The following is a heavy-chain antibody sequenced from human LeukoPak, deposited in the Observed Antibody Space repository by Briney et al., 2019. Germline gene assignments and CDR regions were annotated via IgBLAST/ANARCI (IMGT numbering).Heavy chain of an antibody. Sequence: GGSLRLSCAAAGFTFSNHWMSWVRQTPGKGLEWVANIKQDGSDKYYVDSVKGRFTISRDNAKNSLYLQMNNLRAEDTAVYYCAGGQWVAYWGQGTLVTVSS. CDR3: AGGQWVAY. D-gene: IGHD2-15*01. J-gene: IGHJ4*02. V-gene: IGHV3-7*01. CDR1: GFTFSNHW. CDR2: IKQDGSDK.